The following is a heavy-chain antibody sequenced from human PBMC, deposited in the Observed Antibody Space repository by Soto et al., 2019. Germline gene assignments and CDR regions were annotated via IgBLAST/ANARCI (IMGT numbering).Heavy chain of an antibody. D-gene: IGHD2-2*01. CDR2: ISSSGSTI. Sequence: EVQLVESGGGLVQPGGSLRLSCAASGFTFSSYEMNWVRQAPGKGLEWVSYISSSGSTIYYADSVKGRFTISRDNAKNSLYLQMNSLRADDTAVYYCARDLIVVVPAAANYYYYGMDVWGQGTTVTVSS. CDR1: GFTFSSYE. V-gene: IGHV3-48*03. J-gene: IGHJ6*02. CDR3: ARDLIVVVPAAANYYYYGMDV.